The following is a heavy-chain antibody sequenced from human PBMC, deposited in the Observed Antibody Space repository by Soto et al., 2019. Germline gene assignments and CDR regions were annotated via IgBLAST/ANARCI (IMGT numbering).Heavy chain of an antibody. CDR3: ARDDCSGGSCYSYWYFDL. CDR2: IIPILGIA. CDR1: GGTFSSYT. V-gene: IGHV1-69*04. Sequence: SVKVSFNASGGTFSSYTISLVRQAPGQGLEWMGRIIPILGIANYAQKFQGRVTITADKSTSTAYMELSSLRSEDTDVYYCARDDCSGGSCYSYWYFDLWGRGTLVTVSS. D-gene: IGHD2-15*01. J-gene: IGHJ2*01.